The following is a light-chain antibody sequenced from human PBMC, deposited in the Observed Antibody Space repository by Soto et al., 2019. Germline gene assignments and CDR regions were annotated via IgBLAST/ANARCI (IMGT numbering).Light chain of an antibody. Sequence: VLTQSPGTLSLSPGERATLSCRASQSVTSSYLAWYQQKPGQAPRLLIYGASSRATGIPDRFSGSGSGTDFTLTISRLEPEDFAVYYCQQDGGSPPLTFGGGTTVEIK. CDR3: QQDGGSPPLT. CDR1: QSVTSSY. J-gene: IGKJ4*01. V-gene: IGKV3-20*01. CDR2: GAS.